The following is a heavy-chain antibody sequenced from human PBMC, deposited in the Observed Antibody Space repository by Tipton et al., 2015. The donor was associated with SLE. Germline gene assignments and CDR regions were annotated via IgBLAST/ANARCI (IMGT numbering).Heavy chain of an antibody. Sequence: TLSLTCTVSGGSISSYYWSWIRQPPGKGLEWIGEINYSGSTNYNLSLKSQVTISIGTSKNQLSLELSSVTAADTAVYYCARGVAYYYDFGALDIWGQGTMVTVSS. CDR1: GGSISSYY. J-gene: IGHJ3*02. V-gene: IGHV4-34*01. D-gene: IGHD3-22*01. CDR2: INYSGST. CDR3: ARGVAYYYDFGALDI.